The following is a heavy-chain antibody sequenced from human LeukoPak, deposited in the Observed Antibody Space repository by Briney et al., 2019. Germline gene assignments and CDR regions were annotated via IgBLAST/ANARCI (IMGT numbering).Heavy chain of an antibody. CDR2: ISSDSNSI. V-gene: IGHV3-21*04. D-gene: IGHD2-15*01. Sequence: GGSLRLSCVASGLNFNSHTMKWVRQAPGKGLEWVSSISSDSNSIYHADSVKGRFTISRDNAKNSLYLQMNSLRAEDTAVYYCAKVVLGYCSGGSCFFDYWGQGTLVTVSS. CDR1: GLNFNSHT. J-gene: IGHJ4*02. CDR3: AKVVLGYCSGGSCFFDY.